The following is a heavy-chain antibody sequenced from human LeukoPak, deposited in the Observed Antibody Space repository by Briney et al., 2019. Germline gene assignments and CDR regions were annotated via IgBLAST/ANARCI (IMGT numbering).Heavy chain of an antibody. D-gene: IGHD6-13*01. CDR2: IYYSGST. CDR1: GGSISSSSYY. Sequence: SETLSLTCTVSGGSISSSSYYWGWIRQPPGKGLEWIGSIYYSGSTYYNPSLKSRVTISVDTSKNQFSLKLSSVTAADTAVYYCARRWRGVIAAAYFDPWGQGTLVTVSS. J-gene: IGHJ5*02. V-gene: IGHV4-39*07. CDR3: ARRWRGVIAAAYFDP.